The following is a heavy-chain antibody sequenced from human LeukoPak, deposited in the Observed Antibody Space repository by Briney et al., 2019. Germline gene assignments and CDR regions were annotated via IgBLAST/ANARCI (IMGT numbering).Heavy chain of an antibody. CDR3: ARETGIAVAGTLGAFDY. CDR2: IYSGGST. CDR1: GFTFSSYA. D-gene: IGHD6-19*01. V-gene: IGHV3-66*01. Sequence: GGSLRLSCAASGFTFSSYAMSWVRQAPGKGLEWVSVIYSGGSTYYADSVKGRFTISRDNSKNTLYLQMNSLRAEDTAVYYCARETGIAVAGTLGAFDYWGQGTLVTVSS. J-gene: IGHJ4*02.